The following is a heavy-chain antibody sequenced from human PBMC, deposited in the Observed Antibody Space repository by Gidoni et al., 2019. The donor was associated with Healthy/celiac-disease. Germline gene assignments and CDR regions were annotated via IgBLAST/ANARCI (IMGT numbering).Heavy chain of an antibody. V-gene: IGHV3-33*01. CDR2: IWYDGSNK. CDR3: AREYYDFWSGPNYYYYGMDV. Sequence: QVQLVESGGGVVQPGRSLRLSCAASGFTFSRYGMHWVRQAPGKGLEWVAVIWYDGSNKYYADSVKGRFTISRDNSKNTLYLQMNSLRAEDTAVYYCAREYYDFWSGPNYYYYGMDVWGQGTTVTVSS. J-gene: IGHJ6*02. D-gene: IGHD3-3*01. CDR1: GFTFSRYG.